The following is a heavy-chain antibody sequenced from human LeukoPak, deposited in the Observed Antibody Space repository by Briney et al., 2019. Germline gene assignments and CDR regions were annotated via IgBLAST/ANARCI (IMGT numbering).Heavy chain of an antibody. V-gene: IGHV4-39*07. D-gene: IGHD2-2*01. Sequence: SETLSFTCTVSGGSISSSRYYWGWIRQPPGKGLEWIGSIHYSGSTYYNPSLKSRVTVSVDTSENQFSLKLSSVAAADTAVYFCVRTRLSDHIVPAAERADDACDMWGQGTMVTVSS. CDR2: IHYSGST. CDR3: VRTRLSDHIVPAAERADDACDM. CDR1: GGSISSSRYY. J-gene: IGHJ3*02.